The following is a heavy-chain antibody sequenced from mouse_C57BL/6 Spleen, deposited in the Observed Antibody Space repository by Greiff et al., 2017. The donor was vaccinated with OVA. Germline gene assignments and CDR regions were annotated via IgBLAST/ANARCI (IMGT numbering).Heavy chain of an antibody. V-gene: IGHV1-72*01. Sequence: VQLQQPGAELVKPGASVKLSCKASGYTFTSYWMHWVKQRPGRGLEWIGRIDPNSGGTKYNEKFKGKATLTVDKPSSTAYMQLSSLTSEDSAVYYCAISDYDYDDWFAYWGQGTLVTVSA. D-gene: IGHD2-4*01. CDR2: IDPNSGGT. J-gene: IGHJ3*01. CDR1: GYTFTSYW. CDR3: AISDYDYDDWFAY.